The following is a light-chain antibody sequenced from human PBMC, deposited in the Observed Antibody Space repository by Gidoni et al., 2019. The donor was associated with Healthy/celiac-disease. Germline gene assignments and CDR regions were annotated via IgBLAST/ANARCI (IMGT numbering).Light chain of an antibody. CDR2: AAS. V-gene: IGKV1-27*01. J-gene: IGKJ3*01. Sequence: DIQMPQSPSARSAPVGDRVTITCRASQGISNSVAWYQQKPGKVPKLLIYAASTLQSGVPSRFSGSGSGTDFTLTISSLQPEDVATYYCQKYNSASFTFGPGTKVDIK. CDR3: QKYNSASFT. CDR1: QGISNS.